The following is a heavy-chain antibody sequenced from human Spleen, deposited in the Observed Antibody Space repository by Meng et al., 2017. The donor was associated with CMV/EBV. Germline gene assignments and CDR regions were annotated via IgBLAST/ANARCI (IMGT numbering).Heavy chain of an antibody. Sequence: ASVKVSCKASGYTFTTYGISWVRQAPGQGLEWMGWISAYSGNTNYIERFQGRVTMTTDTSTNTAQMELRSLRSDDTAVYYCARQAGHTIFGVDPSESNDYYYYHMDVWGLGTTVTVSS. CDR3: ARQAGHTIFGVDPSESNDYYYYHMDV. CDR2: ISAYSGNT. CDR1: GYTFTTYG. V-gene: IGHV1-18*01. D-gene: IGHD3-3*01. J-gene: IGHJ6*02.